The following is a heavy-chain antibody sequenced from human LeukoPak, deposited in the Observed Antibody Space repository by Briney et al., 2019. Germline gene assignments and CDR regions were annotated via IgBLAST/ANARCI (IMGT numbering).Heavy chain of an antibody. D-gene: IGHD1-26*01. V-gene: IGHV4-38-2*01. CDR3: ARHFVRSGSYWAGY. CDR2: IYHSGST. J-gene: IGHJ4*02. CDR1: GYSISSGYY. Sequence: PSETLSLTCAVSGYSISSGYYWGWIRQSPGKGLEWIGIIYHSGSTYYNPSLKSRVTISVDTSKNQFSLRVTSVTAADTAVYYCARHFVRSGSYWAGYWGQETLVTVSS.